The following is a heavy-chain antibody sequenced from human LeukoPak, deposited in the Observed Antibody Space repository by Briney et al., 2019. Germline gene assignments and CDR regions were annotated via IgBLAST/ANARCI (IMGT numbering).Heavy chain of an antibody. V-gene: IGHV3-33*01. CDR2: IWYDGSNI. CDR3: ARDFYTGTFDY. Sequence: GRSLRLSCAASGFTFSSYGFHWVRQAPGKGLEWVAVIWYDGSNIHYAESVKGRFTTSRDNSRDTLYLHMNSLRPEDTAVYYCARDFYTGTFDYWGQGTLVTVSS. CDR1: GFTFSSYG. J-gene: IGHJ4*02. D-gene: IGHD3-16*01.